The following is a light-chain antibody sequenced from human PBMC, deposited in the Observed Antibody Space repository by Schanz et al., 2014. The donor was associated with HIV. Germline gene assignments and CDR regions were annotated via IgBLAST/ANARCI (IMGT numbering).Light chain of an antibody. CDR2: VNT. V-gene: IGLV1-40*01. CDR1: RSNIGAVYD. Sequence: QSVLTQPPSVSGAPGQRVTISCTGSRSNIGAVYDVHWYQQGPGTAPKLLISVNTDRPSGVPDRFSGSKFGTSASLIISALQGEDEGDYYCQSFDTSLSAVVFGGGTKLTVL. CDR3: QSFDTSLSAVV. J-gene: IGLJ2*01.